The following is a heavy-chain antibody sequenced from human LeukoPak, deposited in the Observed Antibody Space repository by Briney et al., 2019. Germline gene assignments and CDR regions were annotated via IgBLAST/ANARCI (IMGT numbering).Heavy chain of an antibody. CDR3: ARGASSSWYPTGLDWRPKVKWYFDL. Sequence: SETLSLTCTVSGYSISGGYYWGWIRQPPGKGLEWIGTIYHSGSTYYNPSLKSRVTISVDTSKNQFSLKLSSVTAADTTVYYCARGASSSWYPTGLDWRPKVKWYFDLWGRGTLVTVSS. J-gene: IGHJ2*01. V-gene: IGHV4-38-2*02. CDR2: IYHSGST. D-gene: IGHD6-13*01. CDR1: GYSISGGYY.